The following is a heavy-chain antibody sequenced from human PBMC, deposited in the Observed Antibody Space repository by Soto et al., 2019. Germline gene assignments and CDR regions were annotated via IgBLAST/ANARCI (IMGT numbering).Heavy chain of an antibody. CDR3: ARGGDGVLLWFGELAY. J-gene: IGHJ4*02. Sequence: SETLSLTCTVSGGSISSGDYYWSWIRQPPGKGLEWIGYIYYSGSTYYNPSLKSRVTISVDTSKNQFSLKLSSVTAADTAVYYCARGGDGVLLWFGELAYWGQGTLVTV. CDR2: IYYSGST. V-gene: IGHV4-30-4*01. D-gene: IGHD3-10*01. CDR1: GGSISSGDYY.